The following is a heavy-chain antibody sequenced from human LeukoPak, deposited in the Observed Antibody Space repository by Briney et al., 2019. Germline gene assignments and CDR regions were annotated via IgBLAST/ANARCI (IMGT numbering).Heavy chain of an antibody. D-gene: IGHD6-19*01. J-gene: IGHJ4*02. Sequence: GGSLRLSCVVSGITFSGYSMIWVRQAPGKGLEWLSFMTTSGNTIFYAESVKDRFTISRDNAKNTLYLQMNSLRPEDTAVYYCARDRGLLDGSSGWYFDYWGQGTLVTVSS. CDR3: ARDRGLLDGSSGWYFDY. CDR1: GITFSGYS. V-gene: IGHV3-48*01. CDR2: MTTSGNTI.